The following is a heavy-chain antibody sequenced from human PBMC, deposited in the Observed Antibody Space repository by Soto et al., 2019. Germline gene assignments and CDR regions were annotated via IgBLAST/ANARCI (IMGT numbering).Heavy chain of an antibody. CDR3: ARAGIWISGVVTERGFDP. CDR2: INHSGNT. J-gene: IGHJ5*02. D-gene: IGHD3-3*01. Sequence: SETLSLTCAVYGGSFSNYYWSWIRQPPGKGLEWIGEINHSGNTNYNPSLKSRVTISVDTSKNQFSLKLRSVTAADTAVYYCARAGIWISGVVTERGFDPWGHGTLVTVSS. CDR1: GGSFSNYY. V-gene: IGHV4-34*01.